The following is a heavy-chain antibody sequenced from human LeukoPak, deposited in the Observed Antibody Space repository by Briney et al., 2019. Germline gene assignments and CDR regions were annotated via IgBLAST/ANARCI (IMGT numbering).Heavy chain of an antibody. V-gene: IGHV2-26*01. D-gene: IGHD2-2*01. CDR2: IFSNDEK. J-gene: IGHJ6*03. Sequence: SGPTLVNPTETLTLTCTVSGFSLSNARMGVSWIRQPPGKALEWLAHIFSNDEKSYSTSLKSRLTTSKDTSKSQVVLTMTNMDPVDTATYYCARIRFVVVPAANYYYMDVWGKGTTVTVSS. CDR1: GFSLSNARMG. CDR3: ARIRFVVVPAANYYYMDV.